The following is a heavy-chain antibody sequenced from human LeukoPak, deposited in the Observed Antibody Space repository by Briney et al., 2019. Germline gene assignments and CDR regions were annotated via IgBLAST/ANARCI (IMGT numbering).Heavy chain of an antibody. V-gene: IGHV6-1*01. CDR2: TYYRSKWYN. CDR1: GDSVSTNSAT. Sequence: SQTLSLTCAISGDSVSTNSATWTWLRQSPSRGLEWLGRTYYRSKWYNDYAVSMKSRITINPDTSKNQFSLQLNSVTPEDTAVYYCARLVGASWFDSWGQGTLVTVSP. J-gene: IGHJ5*01. CDR3: ARLVGASWFDS. D-gene: IGHD1-26*01.